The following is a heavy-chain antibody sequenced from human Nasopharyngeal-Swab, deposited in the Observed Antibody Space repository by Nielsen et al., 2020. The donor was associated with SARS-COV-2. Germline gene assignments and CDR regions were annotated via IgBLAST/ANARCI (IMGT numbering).Heavy chain of an antibody. D-gene: IGHD3-22*01. CDR2: IIPIFGTA. Sequence: SVKVSCKASGGTFSSYAISWVRQAPGQGLEWMGGIIPIFGTANYAQKSQGRVTITADESTSTAYMELSSLRSEDTAVYYCARADYYDSSGYYEYYYYMDVWGKGTTVTVSS. CDR3: ARADYYDSSGYYEYYYYMDV. V-gene: IGHV1-69*13. CDR1: GGTFSSYA. J-gene: IGHJ6*03.